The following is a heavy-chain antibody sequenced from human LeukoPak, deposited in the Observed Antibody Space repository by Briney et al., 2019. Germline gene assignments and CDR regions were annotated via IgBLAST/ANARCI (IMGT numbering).Heavy chain of an antibody. CDR1: GGTFSSYA. D-gene: IGHD2-2*01. Sequence: SVKVSCKASGGTFSSYAISWVRQAPGQGLEWMGGIIPIFGTANYAQKFQGRVTITADESTSTAYMELSSLRSEDTAVYYCARVCSSTSCYSNPGFDPWGREPWSPSPQ. CDR3: ARVCSSTSCYSNPGFDP. J-gene: IGHJ5*02. V-gene: IGHV1-69*13. CDR2: IIPIFGTA.